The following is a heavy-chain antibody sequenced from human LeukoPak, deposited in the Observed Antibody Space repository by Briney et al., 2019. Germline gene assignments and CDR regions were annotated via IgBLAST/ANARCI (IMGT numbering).Heavy chain of an antibody. CDR1: GGSISSGNYY. CDR3: ARDLDYGPRNWFDP. Sequence: SETLSLTCTVSGGSISSGNYYWSWIRQPAGKGLEWIGRISTTGGTIYNPSLKSRVTVSVDTSKNQFSLKLSSVTAADTAVYYCARDLDYGPRNWFDPWGQGTLVIVSS. CDR2: ISTTGGT. D-gene: IGHD4-17*01. J-gene: IGHJ5*02. V-gene: IGHV4-61*02.